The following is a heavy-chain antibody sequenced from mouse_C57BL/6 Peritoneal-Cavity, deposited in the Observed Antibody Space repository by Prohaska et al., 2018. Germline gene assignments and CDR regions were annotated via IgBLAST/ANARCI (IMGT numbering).Heavy chain of an antibody. CDR1: GIDFSRYW. CDR2: INPDSSTI. Sequence: EVKLLQSGGGLVQPGGSLKLSCAASGIDFSRYWMSWVRRAPWKGLEWIGEINPDSSTINYAPSLKDKFISSRDNAKNTLYLQMSKVRSEDTTLDYCATYYSNDWFAYWGQGTLVTVSA. J-gene: IGHJ3*01. V-gene: IGHV4-1*01. CDR3: ATYYSNDWFAY. D-gene: IGHD2-5*01.